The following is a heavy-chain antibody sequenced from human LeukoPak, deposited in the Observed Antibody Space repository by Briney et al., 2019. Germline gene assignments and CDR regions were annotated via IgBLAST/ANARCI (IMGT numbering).Heavy chain of an antibody. CDR2: ISSSSSYI. V-gene: IGHV3-21*01. CDR3: ARTTQKGVTTADAFDI. D-gene: IGHD4-17*01. J-gene: IGHJ3*02. CDR1: GFMFDFYS. Sequence: PGGSLRLSCAASGFMFDFYSITWVRQAPGKGLEWVSSISSSSSYIYYRDSVKGRFTISRDNAKNSLYLEMNSLRAEDTAVYYCARTTQKGVTTADAFDIWGQGTMVTVSS.